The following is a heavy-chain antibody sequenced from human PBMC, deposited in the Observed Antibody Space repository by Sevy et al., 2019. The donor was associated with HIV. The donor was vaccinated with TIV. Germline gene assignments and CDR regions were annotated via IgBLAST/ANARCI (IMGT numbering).Heavy chain of an antibody. J-gene: IGHJ5*02. CDR3: AWYNGYGSGRIITSGFDP. CDR2: IKHDGTEK. V-gene: IGHV3-7*01. Sequence: GGSLRLSCAASGFTFSTYCMRWVRQAPGKGLQWVANIKHDGTEKYYVDSVKGRFTISRDNAKNSLYLQMNSLRAEDTAVYYCAWYNGYGSGRIITSGFDPWGQGTLVTVSS. D-gene: IGHD1-26*01. CDR1: GFTFSTYC.